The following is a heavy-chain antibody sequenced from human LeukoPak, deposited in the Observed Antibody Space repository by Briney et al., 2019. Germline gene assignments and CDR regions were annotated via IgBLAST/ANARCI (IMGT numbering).Heavy chain of an antibody. D-gene: IGHD2-21*02. CDR2: ISSSSSYI. Sequence: PGGSLRLSYAASGFTFSSYSMNWVRQAPGKGLEWVSSISSSSSYIYYADSVKGRFTISRDNAKNSLYLQMNSLRAEDTAVYYCARDSTGDENWFDPWGQGTLVTVSS. CDR3: ARDSTGDENWFDP. J-gene: IGHJ5*02. V-gene: IGHV3-21*01. CDR1: GFTFSSYS.